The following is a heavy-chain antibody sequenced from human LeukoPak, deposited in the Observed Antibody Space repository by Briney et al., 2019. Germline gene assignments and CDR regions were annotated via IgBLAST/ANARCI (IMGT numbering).Heavy chain of an antibody. D-gene: IGHD3-22*01. Sequence: GGSLRLSCAASGFTFDDYGMSWVRQAPGKGLEWVSGINWNGGSTGYADSVKGRFTISRDNAENSLYLQMNSLRAEDTALYYCARVFRAYYDSSGYSEFGYWGQGTLVTVSS. CDR3: ARVFRAYYDSSGYSEFGY. V-gene: IGHV3-20*04. CDR2: INWNGGST. J-gene: IGHJ4*02. CDR1: GFTFDDYG.